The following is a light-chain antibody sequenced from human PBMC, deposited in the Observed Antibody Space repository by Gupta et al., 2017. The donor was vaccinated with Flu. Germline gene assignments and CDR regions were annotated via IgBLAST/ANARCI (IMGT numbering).Light chain of an antibody. Sequence: QAVVTQESSLTVPPGGTVTLTCGSSTGAVTSGHYPYWFQQKPGQAPRTLIYDTSNKHSWTPARFSGSLLGGKAALTLSGAQPEDEADYYCLLYYSGARKGVFGGGTKLTVL. CDR2: DTS. CDR1: TGAVTSGHY. J-gene: IGLJ3*02. V-gene: IGLV7-46*01. CDR3: LLYYSGARKGV.